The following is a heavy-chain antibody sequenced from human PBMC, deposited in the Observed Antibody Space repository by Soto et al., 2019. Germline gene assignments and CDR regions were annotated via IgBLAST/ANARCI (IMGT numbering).Heavy chain of an antibody. Sequence: SETLSFTCTVSGGSVSSGSYYWRWIRQPPGKGLEWIGYIYYSGSTNYNPSLKSRVTISVDTSKNQFSLKLSSVTAADTAVYYCARKGIAAAGVDYWGQGTLVTVAS. D-gene: IGHD6-13*01. J-gene: IGHJ4*02. CDR2: IYYSGST. CDR1: GGSVSSGSYY. V-gene: IGHV4-61*01. CDR3: ARKGIAAAGVDY.